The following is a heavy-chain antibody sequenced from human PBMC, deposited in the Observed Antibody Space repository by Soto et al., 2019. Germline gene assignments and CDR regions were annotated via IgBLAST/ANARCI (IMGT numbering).Heavy chain of an antibody. V-gene: IGHV1-69*01. CDR2: IIPMYGPA. CDR3: ARVTSMVRGVIDTWFDP. Sequence: QVPLVQSGAEVKKPGSSVTVSCKASGGTFSSYAIHWVRQAPGQGLEWMGGIIPMYGPAKYAQRFQGRVTITAAESTTTVYMELTSLTSQDTAVYYFARVTSMVRGVIDTWFDPWGHGTLVTVSS. D-gene: IGHD3-10*01. CDR1: GGTFSSYA. J-gene: IGHJ5*02.